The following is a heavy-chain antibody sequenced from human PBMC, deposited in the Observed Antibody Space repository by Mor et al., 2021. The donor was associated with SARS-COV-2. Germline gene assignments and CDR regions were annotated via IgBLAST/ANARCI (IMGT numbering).Heavy chain of an antibody. D-gene: IGHD3-10*01. Sequence: GMYWVRQAPCKGLEWVAYISYDGSLKYYGDSVRGRFTISRDNSKNTLYLQMSSLRADDTAVYFCANKDYYDSRSYCMDVWGQGTRVTVSS. CDR3: ANKDYYDSRSYCMDV. CDR2: ISYDGSLK. CDR1: G. V-gene: IGHV3-30*18. J-gene: IGHJ6*02.